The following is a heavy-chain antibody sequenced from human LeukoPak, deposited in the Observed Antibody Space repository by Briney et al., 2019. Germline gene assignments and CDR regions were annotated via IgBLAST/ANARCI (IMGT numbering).Heavy chain of an antibody. V-gene: IGHV1-69-2*01. CDR3: AGDFSMLQLEP. J-gene: IGHJ5*02. Sequence: GASVKVSCKASGYTFTDYYMHWVQQAPGKGLEWMGRVDPEDGETIYAEKFQGRVTITADTSTDTAYMELSSLRSEDTAVYYCAGDFSMLQLEPWGQGTLVTVSS. D-gene: IGHD1-1*01. CDR1: GYTFTDYY. CDR2: VDPEDGET.